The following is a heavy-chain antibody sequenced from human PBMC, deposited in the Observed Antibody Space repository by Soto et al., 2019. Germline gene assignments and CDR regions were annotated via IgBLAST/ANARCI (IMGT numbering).Heavy chain of an antibody. CDR2: IIPIAAIA. CDR3: ARGSTIVRGAPSWFDP. CDR1: GYTFTRYT. V-gene: IGHV1-69*02. J-gene: IGHJ5*02. D-gene: IGHD3-10*01. Sequence: SVKVSCKASGYTFTRYTINWVRQAPGQGLEWMGRIIPIAAIANYTQKFQGRVTITVDKSSTTAYMELSSLRSDDTAVYYCARGSTIVRGAPSWFDPWGQGTLVTVSS.